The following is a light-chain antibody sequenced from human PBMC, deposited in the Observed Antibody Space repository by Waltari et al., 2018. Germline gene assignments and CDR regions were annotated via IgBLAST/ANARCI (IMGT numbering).Light chain of an antibody. CDR1: QGISTG. CDR2: GAS. J-gene: IGKJ5*01. CDR3: QQTNSFPVT. V-gene: IGKV1D-12*01. Sequence: DIQMPQSPSSVSASVGDRVTITCRASQGISTGLAWYQQKPGKAPELLIYGASSLESGFPSRFSGSGSGTDFTLTISSLQPEDFATYYCQQTNSFPVTFGQGTRLEIK.